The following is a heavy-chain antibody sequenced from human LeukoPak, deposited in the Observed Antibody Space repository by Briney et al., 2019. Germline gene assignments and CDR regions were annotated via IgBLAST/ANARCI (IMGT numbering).Heavy chain of an antibody. V-gene: IGHV5-51*01. CDR3: ARHVAYDSSGYADY. CDR2: IYPGDSDT. CDR1: GYRFTSYW. Sequence: GESLQISCKGSGYRFTSYWIGWVRPMPGKGLEWMGIIYPGDSDTRYSPSFQGQVTISADKSISTAYLQWSSLKASDTAMYYCARHVAYDSSGYADYWGQGTLVTVSS. J-gene: IGHJ4*02. D-gene: IGHD3-22*01.